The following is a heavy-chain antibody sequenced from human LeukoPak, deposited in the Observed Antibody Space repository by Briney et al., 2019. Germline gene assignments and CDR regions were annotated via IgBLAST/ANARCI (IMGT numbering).Heavy chain of an antibody. CDR1: GFTFGDYA. J-gene: IGHJ6*02. D-gene: IGHD3-3*01. Sequence: GGSLRLSCTASGFTFGDYAMSWVRRAPGKGLEWVGFIRSKAYGGTTEYAASVKGRFTISRDDSKSIAYLQMNSLKTEDTAVYYCTRVGENDFWSGYALYYYYGMDVWGQGTTVTVSS. CDR3: TRVGENDFWSGYALYYYYGMDV. V-gene: IGHV3-49*04. CDR2: IRSKAYGGTT.